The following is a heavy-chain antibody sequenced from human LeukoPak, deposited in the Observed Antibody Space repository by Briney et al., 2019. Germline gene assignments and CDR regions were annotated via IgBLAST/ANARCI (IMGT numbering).Heavy chain of an antibody. Sequence: ASVKVSCKASGYTFTGYYMHWVRQAPGKGLEWMGGFDPEDGETIYAQKFQGRVTMTEDTSTDTAYMELSSLRSEDTAVYYCATDLSRSCYGNYFDYWGQGALVTVSS. CDR1: GYTFTGYY. J-gene: IGHJ4*02. CDR3: ATDLSRSCYGNYFDY. D-gene: IGHD3-22*01. CDR2: FDPEDGET. V-gene: IGHV1-24*01.